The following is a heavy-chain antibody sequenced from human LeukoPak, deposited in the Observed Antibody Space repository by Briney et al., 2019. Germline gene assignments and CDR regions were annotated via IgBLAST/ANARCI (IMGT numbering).Heavy chain of an antibody. V-gene: IGHV3-23*01. CDR1: GFTFNGYA. J-gene: IGHJ4*02. Sequence: GGSLRLSCAASGFTFNGYAMNWVRQAPGKGLEWVSAISDSGDNTYYADSVRGRFTISRDNSMNTLYLQMNSLRAEDTAVYYCARATSSRIYYFDYWGQGTLVTVSS. CDR2: ISDSGDNT. D-gene: IGHD2-2*01. CDR3: ARATSSRIYYFDY.